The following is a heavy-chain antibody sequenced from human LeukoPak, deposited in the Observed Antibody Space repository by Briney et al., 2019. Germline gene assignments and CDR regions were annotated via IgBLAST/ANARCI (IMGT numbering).Heavy chain of an antibody. Sequence: GGSLRLSCAASGFTFSSYAMSWVRQAPGKGLEWVSTISGSGDSTYYADSVKGRFTISRDNAKYSLYLQMNSLRAEDTAIYYCAQSFDNWGQGTLVTVSS. J-gene: IGHJ4*02. V-gene: IGHV3-23*01. CDR2: ISGSGDST. CDR3: AQSFDN. CDR1: GFTFSSYA.